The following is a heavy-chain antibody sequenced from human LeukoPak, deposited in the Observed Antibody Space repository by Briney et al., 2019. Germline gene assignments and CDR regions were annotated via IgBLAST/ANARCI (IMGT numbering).Heavy chain of an antibody. CDR1: GFTFDSYA. CDR2: ISGDNPGT. D-gene: IGHD2-15*01. J-gene: IGHJ4*02. V-gene: IGHV3-23*01. CDR3: AKAPVGHCSGAFCYHFDS. Sequence: PGESLRLSCAASGFTFDSYAMNWVRQPPGKGLEWVAAISGDNPGTYHANSVKGRFTISRDNSKNTLHLQMSGLRAEDTARYYCAKAPVGHCSGAFCYHFDSWGQGTLVTVSS.